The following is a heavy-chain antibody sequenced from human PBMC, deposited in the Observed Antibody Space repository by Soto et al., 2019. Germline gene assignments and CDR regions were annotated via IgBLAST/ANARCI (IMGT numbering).Heavy chain of an antibody. CDR1: GGSFSGYY. D-gene: IGHD2-15*01. Sequence: PSETLSLTCAVYGGSFSGYYWSWIHQPPGKGLEWIGEINHSGSTNYNPSLKSRVTISVDTSKNQFSLKLSSVTAADTAVYYCARGGVVVVGATNYYYMDVWGKGTTVTVSS. V-gene: IGHV4-34*01. CDR3: ARGGVVVVGATNYYYMDV. J-gene: IGHJ6*03. CDR2: INHSGST.